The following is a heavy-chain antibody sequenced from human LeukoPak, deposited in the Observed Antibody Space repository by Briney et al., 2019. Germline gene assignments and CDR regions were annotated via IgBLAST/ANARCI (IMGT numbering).Heavy chain of an antibody. CDR1: GYTLTKLS. CDR3: ATGPGSNIVVVPGN. Sequence: ASVKVSCKVSGYTLTKLSMHWVRQAPGKGLEWMGGFDPEDGETIYAQRFQGRVTMTEDTSTDTAYMELSSLRSEDTAVYYCATGPGSNIVVVPGNWGQGTLVTVSS. CDR2: FDPEDGET. D-gene: IGHD2-2*01. V-gene: IGHV1-24*01. J-gene: IGHJ4*02.